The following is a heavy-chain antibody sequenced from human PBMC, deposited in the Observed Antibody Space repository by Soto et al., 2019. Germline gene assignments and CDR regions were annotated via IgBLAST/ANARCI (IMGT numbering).Heavy chain of an antibody. Sequence: EVQLLESGGGLVQPGGSLRLSCAASGFTFSSYAMSWVRQAPGKGLEWVSAISGSGGSTYYADSVKGRFTISRDNSKNTLYLQMSSLRAEDTAVYYCAKGAGYSYGYSYYYYYMDVWGKGTTVTVSS. CDR3: AKGAGYSYGYSYYYYYMDV. V-gene: IGHV3-23*01. D-gene: IGHD5-18*01. CDR1: GFTFSSYA. J-gene: IGHJ6*03. CDR2: ISGSGGST.